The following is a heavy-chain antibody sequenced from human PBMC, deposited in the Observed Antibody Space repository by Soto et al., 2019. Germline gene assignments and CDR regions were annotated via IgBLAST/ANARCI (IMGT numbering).Heavy chain of an antibody. CDR3: ARWGDDKKLSH. CDR1: GFSLTSYA. CDR2: ISGSDGGT. D-gene: IGHD3-16*01. J-gene: IGHJ4*02. V-gene: IGHV3-23*01. Sequence: EVLLLESGGGLVQPGGSLRLSCAVSGFSLTSYALTWVRQPPGKGLEWVSSISGSDGGTYYADSVKGRFTLSRDNSKNMLYLQMNSLRAEDTAVYYCARWGDDKKLSHWGQGTLVTVSS.